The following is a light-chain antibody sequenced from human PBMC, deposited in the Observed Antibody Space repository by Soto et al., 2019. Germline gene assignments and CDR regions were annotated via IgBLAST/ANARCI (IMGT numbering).Light chain of an antibody. CDR2: GVS. J-gene: IGKJ1*01. CDR1: QGVSSTS. CDR3: QQYDSSVWT. Sequence: EIVLTQSPGTLSLSPGERATLSCRASQGVSSTSLAWYQQKPGQAPRLLMYGVSSRATGIPDRFSGSGSGTDFTLTINRLEPEDFAVYFCQQYDSSVWTFGQGTKVDSK. V-gene: IGKV3-20*01.